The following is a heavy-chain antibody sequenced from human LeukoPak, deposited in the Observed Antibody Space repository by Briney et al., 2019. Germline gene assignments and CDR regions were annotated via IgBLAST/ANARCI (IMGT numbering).Heavy chain of an antibody. CDR2: ISSGGSTA. CDR1: GFTFSTYE. D-gene: IGHD3-16*01. Sequence: GGSLRLSCAASGFTFSTYEMNWVRQAPGKGLEWVAYISSGGSTAHYADSVKGRFTISRDNAKDSLYLQMDGLRVEDTAVYYCATRGGGIVYFDYWGQGTLVPVSS. J-gene: IGHJ4*02. CDR3: ATRGGGIVYFDY. V-gene: IGHV3-48*03.